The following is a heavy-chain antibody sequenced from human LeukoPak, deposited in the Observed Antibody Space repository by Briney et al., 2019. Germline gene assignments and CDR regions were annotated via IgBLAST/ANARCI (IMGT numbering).Heavy chain of an antibody. D-gene: IGHD3-22*01. Sequence: PGGSLRLSCAASGLTVSSDYMSWVRQAPGKGLEWVSVIYGGGSTYYTDSVQGRFTISSDNSRNTLFLQMNSLRAEDTAVYYCAREIGYFDSSGYYYSSYYFDHWGQGTPVTVSS. V-gene: IGHV3-66*01. CDR2: IYGGGST. J-gene: IGHJ4*02. CDR3: AREIGYFDSSGYYYSSYYFDH. CDR1: GLTVSSDY.